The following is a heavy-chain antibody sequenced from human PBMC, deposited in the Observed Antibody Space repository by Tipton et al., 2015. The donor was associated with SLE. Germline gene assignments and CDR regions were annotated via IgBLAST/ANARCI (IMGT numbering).Heavy chain of an antibody. D-gene: IGHD5-24*01. CDR2: IYYSGST. Sequence: TLSLTCTVSGGSISSYYWSWIRQPPGKGLEWIGYIYYSGSTNYNPSLKSRVTISVDTSKNQFSLKLSSVTAADTAVYYCARDGTPRMAGAGPAFDIWGQGTMVAVSS. CDR1: GGSISSYY. V-gene: IGHV4-59*01. CDR3: ARDGTPRMAGAGPAFDI. J-gene: IGHJ3*02.